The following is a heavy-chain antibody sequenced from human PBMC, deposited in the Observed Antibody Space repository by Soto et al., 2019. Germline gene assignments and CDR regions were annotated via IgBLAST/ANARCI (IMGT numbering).Heavy chain of an antibody. V-gene: IGHV3-33*08. Sequence: PGGSLRLSCAASGFTFSSYAMSWVRQAPGKGLEWVAVIWYDGSNKYYADSVKGRFTISRDNSKNTLYLQINSLRAEDTAVYYCARDCGGSYGTGYYYYGMDVWGQGTTVTVSS. D-gene: IGHD1-26*01. J-gene: IGHJ6*02. CDR3: ARDCGGSYGTGYYYYGMDV. CDR2: IWYDGSNK. CDR1: GFTFSSYA.